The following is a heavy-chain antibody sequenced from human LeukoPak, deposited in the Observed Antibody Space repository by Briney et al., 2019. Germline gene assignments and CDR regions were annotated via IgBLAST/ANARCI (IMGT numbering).Heavy chain of an antibody. D-gene: IGHD6-13*01. Sequence: SVRVSCKASGGTFSSYAISWVRQAPGQGLEWMGRIIPILGIANYAQKFQGRVTITADKSTSTAYMELSSLRSEDTAVYYCAREGVAAAGTWWFDPWGQGTLVTVSS. CDR2: IIPILGIA. J-gene: IGHJ5*02. V-gene: IGHV1-69*04. CDR1: GGTFSSYA. CDR3: AREGVAAAGTWWFDP.